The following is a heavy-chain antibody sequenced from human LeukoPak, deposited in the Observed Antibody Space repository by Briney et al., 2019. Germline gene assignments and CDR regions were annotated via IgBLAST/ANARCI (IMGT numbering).Heavy chain of an antibody. D-gene: IGHD6-13*01. Sequence: GGSLGLSCAASGFTFSNAWMSWVRQAPGKGLEWVGRIKSKTDGGTTDYAAPVKGRFTISRDDSKNTLYLQMNSLKTEDTAVYYCTTGPYSSSWYGRYYYYYMDVWGKGTTVTVSS. CDR2: IKSKTDGGTT. CDR1: GFTFSNAW. V-gene: IGHV3-15*01. CDR3: TTGPYSSSWYGRYYYYYMDV. J-gene: IGHJ6*03.